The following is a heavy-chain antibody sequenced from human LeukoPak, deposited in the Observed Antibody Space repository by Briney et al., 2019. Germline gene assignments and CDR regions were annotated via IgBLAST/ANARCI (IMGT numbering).Heavy chain of an antibody. CDR1: GGSFSDFH. D-gene: IGHD4-17*01. J-gene: IGHJ2*01. CDR2: INHSGNT. CDR3: ARGKVTRDWYFDL. Sequence: ASETLSLTCTVYGGSFSDFHWSWIRLPPGKGLEWIGEINHSGNTNYNPSLKSRVTISIDTSKNQFSLKLSSVTAADTAVYYCARGKVTRDWYFDLWGRGTLVTVSS. V-gene: IGHV4-34*01.